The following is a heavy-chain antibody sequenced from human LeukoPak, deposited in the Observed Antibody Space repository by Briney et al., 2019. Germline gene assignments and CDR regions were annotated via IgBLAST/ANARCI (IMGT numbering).Heavy chain of an antibody. CDR1: GFTFSGSA. Sequence: GGSLRLSCAASGFTFSGSAMHWVRQASGKGLEWVGRIRSKANSYATAYAASVKGRFTISRDDSRNTAYLQMNSLKTEDTAVYYCTRFSSFDPWGQGTLVTVSS. J-gene: IGHJ5*02. CDR2: IRSKANSYAT. CDR3: TRFSSFDP. D-gene: IGHD6-6*01. V-gene: IGHV3-73*01.